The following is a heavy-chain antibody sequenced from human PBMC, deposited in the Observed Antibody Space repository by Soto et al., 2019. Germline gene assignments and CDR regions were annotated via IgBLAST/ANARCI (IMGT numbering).Heavy chain of an antibody. J-gene: IGHJ4*02. CDR1: GGSISSSSYY. V-gene: IGHV4-39*01. D-gene: IGHD3-10*01. CDR2: IYYSGST. Sequence: ASETLSLTCTVSGGSISSSSYYWGWIRQPPGKGLEWIGSIYYSGSTYYNPSLKSRVTISVDTSKNQFSLKLSSVTAADTAVYYCARLDYYGSGSYYIDSYYFDYWGQGTLVTVSS. CDR3: ARLDYYGSGSYYIDSYYFDY.